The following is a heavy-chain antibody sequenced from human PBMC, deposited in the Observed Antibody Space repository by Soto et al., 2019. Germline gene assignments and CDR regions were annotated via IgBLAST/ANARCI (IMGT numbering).Heavy chain of an antibody. CDR3: ARSQGSSTSLEIYYYYYYGMDV. CDR1: GGTFSSYA. J-gene: IGHJ6*02. CDR2: IIPISEKT. Sequence: QVQLVQSGAEVKKPGSSVKVSCKASGGTFSSYAISWVRQAPGQGLEWMGGIIPISEKTNYAQKFQGRVTITADESKRTAYMELSSLRSEDTAVYYCARSQGSSTSLEIYYYYYYGMDVWGQGTTVTVPS. D-gene: IGHD2-2*01. V-gene: IGHV1-69*01.